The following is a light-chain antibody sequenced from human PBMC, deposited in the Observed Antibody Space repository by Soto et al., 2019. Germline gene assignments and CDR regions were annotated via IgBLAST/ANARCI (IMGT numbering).Light chain of an antibody. CDR1: ISDIGGFNY. V-gene: IGLV2-14*03. J-gene: IGLJ1*01. Sequence: QPVLTQPASVSGSPGQSITFSCTGTISDIGGFNYVSWYQQHPGKAPKLLIYEVADRPSGVSNRFSGSKSGNTASLTISGLQAEDEADYYCSSYTSSRTLVFGTGTKLTVL. CDR2: EVA. CDR3: SSYTSSRTLV.